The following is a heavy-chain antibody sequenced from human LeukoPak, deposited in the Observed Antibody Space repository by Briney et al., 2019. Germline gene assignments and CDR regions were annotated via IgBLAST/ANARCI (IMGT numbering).Heavy chain of an antibody. CDR2: ISSSSTYI. J-gene: IGHJ4*02. CDR3: ARAWSSGYAFDY. V-gene: IGHV3-21*01. D-gene: IGHD3-22*01. CDR1: GFTFNSCS. Sequence: PGGSLRLSCAASGFTFNSCSMNWVRQAPGKGLEWVPSISSSSTYIYYTDTMKGRFTISRDNAKSSLYLQMNSLRAEDTAVYYCARAWSSGYAFDYWGQGTLVTVSS.